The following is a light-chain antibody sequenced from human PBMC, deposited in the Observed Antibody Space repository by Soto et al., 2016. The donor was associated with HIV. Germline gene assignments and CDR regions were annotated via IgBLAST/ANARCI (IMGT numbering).Light chain of an antibody. V-gene: IGKV1-6*01. CDR3: LQDYNYPYT. J-gene: IGKJ2*01. CDR2: AAS. CDR1: QGIRNE. Sequence: AIQMTQSPSSLSASVGDRVTIPCRASQGIRNELGWYQQKPGKAPKLLIYAASSLGSGVPLRFSGSGSGTDFTLTISSLQPEDSASYFCLQDYNYPYTFGQGTKLEIK.